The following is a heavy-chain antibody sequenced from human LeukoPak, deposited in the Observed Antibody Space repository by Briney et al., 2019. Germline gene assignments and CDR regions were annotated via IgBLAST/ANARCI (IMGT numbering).Heavy chain of an antibody. D-gene: IGHD1-26*01. J-gene: IGHJ6*02. Sequence: SQTLSLTCTVSGGSISSGSYYWSWIRQPAGTGLEWIGRIYTSGSTNYNPSLKSRVTISVDTSKNQFSLKLSSVTAADTAVYYCARDRDSGYDDYGMDVRGQGTTVTVSS. CDR2: IYTSGST. CDR3: ARDRDSGYDDYGMDV. V-gene: IGHV4-61*02. CDR1: GGSISSGSYY.